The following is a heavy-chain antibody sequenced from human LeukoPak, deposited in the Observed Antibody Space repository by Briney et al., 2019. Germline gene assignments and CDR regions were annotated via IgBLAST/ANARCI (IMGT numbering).Heavy chain of an antibody. J-gene: IGHJ4*02. CDR2: INPNGGGT. CDR3: ARDLASGYSFDY. V-gene: IGHV1-2*02. CDR1: GYTFTGYY. D-gene: IGHD3-3*01. Sequence: ASVKVSCKASGYTFTGYYMHWVRQAPGQGLEWMGWINPNGGGTNYAQKFQGRVTMIRDTSISTAYMELSRLRSDDTAVYYCARDLASGYSFDYWGQGTLVTVSS.